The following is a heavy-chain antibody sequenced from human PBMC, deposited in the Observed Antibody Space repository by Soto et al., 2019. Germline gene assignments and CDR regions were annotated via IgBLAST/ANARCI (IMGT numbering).Heavy chain of an antibody. Sequence: QVQLVETGGGVVQPGKSLRLSCATSGFTFNSYALHWVRQAPGKGLEWVALISNDGSKTFYADSLKGRFTISRDTAKNTLSLQMNSLTTEDTAVYFCARAGEIFGLVIFVYLDLWGEGTLVAVSS. V-gene: IGHV3-30*03. CDR1: GFTFNSYA. CDR2: ISNDGSKT. CDR3: ARAGEIFGLVIFVYLDL. D-gene: IGHD3-9*01. J-gene: IGHJ4*02.